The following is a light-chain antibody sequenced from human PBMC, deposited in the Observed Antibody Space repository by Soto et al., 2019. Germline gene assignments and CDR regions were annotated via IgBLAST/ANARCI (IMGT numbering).Light chain of an antibody. J-gene: IGLJ2*01. V-gene: IGLV2-14*03. Sequence: QSVLTQPASVSASPGQSITISCTGTSSDIGAYNSVSWYQQHPGKAPQLMISDVSYRPSGVSSRFSGSKSGNTASLTISGLQADDDADYYCASYTSARIRVFGGGTKLTVL. CDR1: SSDIGAYNS. CDR3: ASYTSARIRV. CDR2: DVS.